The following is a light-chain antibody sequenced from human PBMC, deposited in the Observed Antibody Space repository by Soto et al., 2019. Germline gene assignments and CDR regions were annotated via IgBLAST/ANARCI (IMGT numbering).Light chain of an antibody. Sequence: EIVLTQSPATLSLSPGERATLSCRASQSVSSYLAWYQQKPGQAPRLLIYDASNRATGIPARFSGSGSGTDFTLTISSLEPEDFAVYYCQQYASPYTFGQGTKLEIK. CDR2: DAS. V-gene: IGKV3-11*01. CDR3: QQYASPYT. CDR1: QSVSSY. J-gene: IGKJ2*01.